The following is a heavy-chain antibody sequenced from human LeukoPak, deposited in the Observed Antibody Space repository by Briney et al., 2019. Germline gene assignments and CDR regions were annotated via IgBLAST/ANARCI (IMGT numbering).Heavy chain of an antibody. CDR1: GFTVSSNS. V-gene: IGHV3-53*01. CDR2: IYSGTI. J-gene: IGHJ3*02. Sequence: GGSLRLSCTVSGFTVSSNSMSWVRQAPGKGLEWVSFIYSGTIHYSDSVKGRFTISRDNSKNTLYLQMNSLRAEDTAVYYCARGGSYLSAFDIWGQGTMVTVSS. D-gene: IGHD1-26*01. CDR3: ARGGSYLSAFDI.